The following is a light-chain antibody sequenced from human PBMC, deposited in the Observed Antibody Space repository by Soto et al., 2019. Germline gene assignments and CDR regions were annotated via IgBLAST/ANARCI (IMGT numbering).Light chain of an antibody. J-gene: IGKJ5*01. CDR2: AAS. CDR1: QSISSY. Sequence: DIQMTQSPSSLSASVGDRVTITCRASQSISSYLNLYQQKPGKAPKHLIYAASSLQSGVPSRFSGSGSGTDFTLTISSLQPEDVATYYCQQSYSTSPVTFGQGTRLEIK. CDR3: QQSYSTSPVT. V-gene: IGKV1-39*01.